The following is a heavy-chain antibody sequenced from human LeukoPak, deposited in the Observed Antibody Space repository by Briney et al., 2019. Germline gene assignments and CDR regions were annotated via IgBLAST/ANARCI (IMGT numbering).Heavy chain of an antibody. Sequence: AGGSLRLSCAASGFTFSIYAMSWVRQAPGKGLEWVSAISGSGGTAYYADSVKGRFTISRDNSKNTLYLQMNSLRAEDTAVYYCAKDPGWRATVTHFDYWGQGTLVTVSS. CDR1: GFTFSIYA. V-gene: IGHV3-23*01. J-gene: IGHJ4*02. CDR3: AKDPGWRATVTHFDY. D-gene: IGHD4-11*01. CDR2: ISGSGGTA.